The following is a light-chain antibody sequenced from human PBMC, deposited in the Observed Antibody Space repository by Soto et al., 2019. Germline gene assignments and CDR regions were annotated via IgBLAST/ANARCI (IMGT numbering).Light chain of an antibody. CDR3: CSYAGSNSLI. Sequence: QSVLTQPRSVSGSPGQSVTISCTGTSNDVGGYNFVSWYQQLPGKAPKLMIYDVTKRPSGVPDRFSGSKSGNTASLTISGLQTEDEADYYCCSYAGSNSLIFGGGTKLTVL. CDR1: SNDVGGYNF. J-gene: IGLJ2*01. V-gene: IGLV2-11*01. CDR2: DVT.